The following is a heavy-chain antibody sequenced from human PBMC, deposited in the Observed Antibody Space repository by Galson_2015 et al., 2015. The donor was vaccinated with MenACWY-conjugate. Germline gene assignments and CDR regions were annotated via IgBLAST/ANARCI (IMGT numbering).Heavy chain of an antibody. V-gene: IGHV4-39*01. J-gene: IGHJ3*02. CDR1: GGSIRSHDLY. Sequence: SETLSLTCTVSGGSIRSHDLYCGWFRQPPGKGLEWIGNIHHSGGTYHNPSLKSRISTSGDASKNQFSLNLASVTAADTATYYCGRRRPRDIGGGFDIWGHGTLVTVSS. D-gene: IGHD2-15*01. CDR2: IHHSGGT. CDR3: GRRRPRDIGGGFDI.